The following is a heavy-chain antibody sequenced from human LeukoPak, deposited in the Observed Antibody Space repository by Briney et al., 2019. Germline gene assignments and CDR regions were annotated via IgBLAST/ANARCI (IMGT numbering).Heavy chain of an antibody. V-gene: IGHV3-74*01. CDR2: MNADGRRR. CDR1: GFTFDRYW. J-gene: IGHJ4*02. CDR3: ARELEAAGTWGIDH. D-gene: IGHD6-13*01. Sequence: GGSLRLSCAASGFTFDRYWMHWVRKGPEKGLLWVSRMNADGRRRTYADSVRGRFTISRDNAKNTLYLAMNSLRVEDTAVYYCARELEAAGTWGIDHWGQGTLVTVSS.